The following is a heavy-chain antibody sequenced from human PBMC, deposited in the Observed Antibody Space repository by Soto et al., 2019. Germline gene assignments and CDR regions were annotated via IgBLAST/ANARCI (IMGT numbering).Heavy chain of an antibody. CDR2: MSYDGDEK. Sequence: PGGSLRLSCAASGFTFSNYGMHWVRQAPGKGLEWVAVMSYDGDEKYYVDSVKGRFTIARDNSKNTVYLQMNSLRVEDTAVYYCAQGRIASAGTRKPPFDYWGQGTLVTVSS. CDR3: AQGRIASAGTRKPPFDY. CDR1: GFTFSNYG. D-gene: IGHD6-13*01. V-gene: IGHV3-30*03. J-gene: IGHJ4*02.